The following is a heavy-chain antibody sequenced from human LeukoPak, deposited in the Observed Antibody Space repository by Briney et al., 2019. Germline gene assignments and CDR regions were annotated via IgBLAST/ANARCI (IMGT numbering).Heavy chain of an antibody. CDR3: ARFLGRITISGVVPYGMDV. D-gene: IGHD3-3*01. Sequence: GGSLRLSCAVSGFTLSSHAMSWVRQGPGKGLEWVSAFSGGGHTYYVDSVKGRFTISRDNSKNTLYLQMNSLRGEDTAVYYCARFLGRITISGVVPYGMDVWGQGTTVTVSS. J-gene: IGHJ6*02. CDR1: GFTLSSHA. V-gene: IGHV3-23*01. CDR2: FSGGGHT.